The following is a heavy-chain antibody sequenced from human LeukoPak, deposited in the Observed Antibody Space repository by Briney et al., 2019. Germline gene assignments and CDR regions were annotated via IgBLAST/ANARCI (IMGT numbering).Heavy chain of an antibody. CDR1: GFTFSTKW. V-gene: IGHV3-7*04. Sequence: GGSLRLSCAASGFTFSTKWMSWVRQAPGKGLEWVATINQDGSEKYYVDSVKGRSTISRDDAKSSLYLQMNSLRAEDTAVYYCARDYSSGRDYWGQGTLVTVSA. D-gene: IGHD3-22*01. J-gene: IGHJ4*02. CDR3: ARDYSSGRDY. CDR2: INQDGSEK.